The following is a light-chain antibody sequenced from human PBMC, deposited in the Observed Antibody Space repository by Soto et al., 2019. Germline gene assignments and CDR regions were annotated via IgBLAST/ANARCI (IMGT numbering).Light chain of an antibody. CDR3: SSYTARSTLV. CDR1: NSDVGGYNY. CDR2: EVS. J-gene: IGLJ3*02. V-gene: IGLV2-14*01. Sequence: QSALTQPASVSGSPGQSVTISCTGTNSDVGGYNYVSWYQQHPGKAPELMIYEVSHRPSGVSNRFSGSKSDNTAALTISGLQDDDEADYYCSSYTARSTLVFGGGTKLTVL.